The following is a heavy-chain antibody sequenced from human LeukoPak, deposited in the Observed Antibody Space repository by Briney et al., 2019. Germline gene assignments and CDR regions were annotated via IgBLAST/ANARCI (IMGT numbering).Heavy chain of an antibody. V-gene: IGHV1-69*13. CDR2: IIPIFGTA. Sequence: SVKVFCKASGYTFTGYYMHWVRQAPGQGLEWMGGIIPIFGTANYAQKFQGRVTITADESTSTAYMELSSLRSEDTAVYYCARDRTVVTLSGSQTYYFDYWGQGTLVTVSS. J-gene: IGHJ4*02. CDR3: ARDRTVVTLSGSQTYYFDY. D-gene: IGHD1-26*01. CDR1: GYTFTGYY.